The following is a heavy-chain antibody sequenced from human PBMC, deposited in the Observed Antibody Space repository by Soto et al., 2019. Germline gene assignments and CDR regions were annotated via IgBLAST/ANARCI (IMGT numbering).Heavy chain of an antibody. CDR1: GGSISSGDYY. J-gene: IGHJ6*02. Sequence: QVQLQESGPGLVKPSQTLSLTCTVSGGSISSGDYYWSWIRQPPGKGLEWIGYIYYSGSTYYNPSLESRVTISVDTSKNQFSLKLSSVTAADTAVYYCARVPIVVVTAMYYYYYGMDVWGQGTTVTVSS. CDR2: IYYSGST. V-gene: IGHV4-30-4*01. CDR3: ARVPIVVVTAMYYYYYGMDV. D-gene: IGHD2-21*02.